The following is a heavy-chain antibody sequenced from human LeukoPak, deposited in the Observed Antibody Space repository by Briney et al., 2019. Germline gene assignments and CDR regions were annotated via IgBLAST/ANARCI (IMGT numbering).Heavy chain of an antibody. CDR1: IFTFSNYG. CDR3: ARGAGGGHDAFDI. V-gene: IGHV3-30*02. CDR2: IRYDGSNE. Sequence: PGGSLRLSCVASIFTFSNYGMHWVRQAPGKGLEWVAFIRYDGSNELYADSVKGRFTISRDNSKNTLYLQMNSLRAEDTAVYYCARGAGGGHDAFDIWGQGTMVTVSS. J-gene: IGHJ3*02. D-gene: IGHD1-26*01.